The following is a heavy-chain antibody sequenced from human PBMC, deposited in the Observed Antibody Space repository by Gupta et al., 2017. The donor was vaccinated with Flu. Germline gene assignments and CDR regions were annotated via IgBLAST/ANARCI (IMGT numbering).Heavy chain of an antibody. V-gene: IGHV1-69*01. Sequence: QVQLVQSGAEVKKPGSSVKVSCKASGGTFSSYAISWVRQAPGQGLEWMGGFIPIFGTANNAQKFQGRVTITADESTRTAYMELRSLRSEDTAGYYCARTSNLYYYDSSGYPLLGYWGQGTLVTVSS. J-gene: IGHJ4*02. CDR3: ARTSNLYYYDSSGYPLLGY. D-gene: IGHD3-22*01. CDR2: FIPIFGTA. CDR1: GGTFSSYA.